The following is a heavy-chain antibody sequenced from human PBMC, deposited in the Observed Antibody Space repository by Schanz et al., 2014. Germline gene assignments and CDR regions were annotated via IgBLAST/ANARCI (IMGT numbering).Heavy chain of an antibody. J-gene: IGHJ4*02. CDR3: ARGLVRYFDY. V-gene: IGHV1-2*06. CDR2: IHPNSGGT. D-gene: IGHD2-8*02. Sequence: QVQLVQSGAEVKKPGASVKVSCKASGYTFTGYFIHWVRQAPGQGLEWMGRIHPNSGGTIFAQKFQGRVSMTRDTSLSTAYMELSSLRSDDTAVYYCARGLVRYFDYWGQGTLVTVSS. CDR1: GYTFTGYF.